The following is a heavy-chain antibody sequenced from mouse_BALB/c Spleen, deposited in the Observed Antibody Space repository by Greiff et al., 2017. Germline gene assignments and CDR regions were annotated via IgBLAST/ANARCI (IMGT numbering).Heavy chain of an antibody. CDR3: AFHYYGSSYAMDY. D-gene: IGHD1-1*01. Sequence: DVMLVESGGGLVQPGGSLKLSCAASGFDFSRYWMSWVRQAPGKGLEWIGEINPDSSTINYTPSLKDKFIISRDNAKNTLYLQMSKVRSEDTALYYCAFHYYGSSYAMDYWGQGTSVTVSS. CDR2: INPDSSTI. V-gene: IGHV4-1*02. CDR1: GFDFSRYW. J-gene: IGHJ4*01.